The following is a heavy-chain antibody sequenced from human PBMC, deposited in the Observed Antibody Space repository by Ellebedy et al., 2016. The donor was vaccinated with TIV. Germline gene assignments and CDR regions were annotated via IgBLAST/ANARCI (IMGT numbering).Heavy chain of an antibody. Sequence: GESLKISCAASGLTFSSYAMSWVRQAPGKGLEWVSSITESGGNTYYADSVKGRFTISRDNSKDTLFLQMNSLRVGDTAVYYCARGPHSSAWYPLDYWGQGTLVTVSS. J-gene: IGHJ4*02. V-gene: IGHV3-23*01. CDR3: ARGPHSSAWYPLDY. D-gene: IGHD6-19*01. CDR1: GLTFSSYA. CDR2: ITESGGNT.